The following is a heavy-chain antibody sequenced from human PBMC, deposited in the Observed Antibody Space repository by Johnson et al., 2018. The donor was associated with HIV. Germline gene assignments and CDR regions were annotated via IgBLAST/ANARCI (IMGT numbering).Heavy chain of an antibody. V-gene: IGHV3-30*14. CDR1: GFTFSSYA. Sequence: VQLVESGGGVVQPGRSLRLSCAASGFTFSSYAMHWVRQAPGKGLEWVSSIYRSGTTYHASSVRGRFTISRDDSKNTLYLQMNSLRADDTAVYYCARRVGWTFEEAFDIWGQGTAVTVSP. CDR3: ARRVGWTFEEAFDI. D-gene: IGHD3-10*01. J-gene: IGHJ3*02. CDR2: IYRSGTT.